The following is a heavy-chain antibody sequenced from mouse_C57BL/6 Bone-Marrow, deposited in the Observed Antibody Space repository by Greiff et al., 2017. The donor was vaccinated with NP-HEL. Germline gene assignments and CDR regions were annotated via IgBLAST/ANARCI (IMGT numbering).Heavy chain of an antibody. CDR1: GYAFTNYL. CDR3: ARRAMDY. CDR2: INPGSGGT. J-gene: IGHJ4*01. Sequence: VMLVESGAELVRPGTSVKVSCKASGYAFTNYLIEWVKQRPGQGLEWIGVINPGSGGTNYNEKFKGKAKLTADKSSSTAYMQLSSLTAEDSAVYFCARRAMDYWGQGTSVTVSS. V-gene: IGHV1-54*01.